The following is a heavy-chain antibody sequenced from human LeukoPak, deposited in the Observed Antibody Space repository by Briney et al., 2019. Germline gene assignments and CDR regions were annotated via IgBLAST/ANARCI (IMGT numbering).Heavy chain of an antibody. D-gene: IGHD2-2*01. V-gene: IGHV1-69*01. CDR3: ARARHCSSTSCYAWDY. CDR1: GGTFSSYA. J-gene: IGHJ4*02. Sequence: SVKVSCKASGGTFSSYAISWVRQAPGQGLEWMGGIIPIFGTANYAQKFQGRVTITADESTSTAYMELSSLRSEDTAVYYCARARHCSSTSCYAWDYWGQGTLVTVSS. CDR2: IIPIFGTA.